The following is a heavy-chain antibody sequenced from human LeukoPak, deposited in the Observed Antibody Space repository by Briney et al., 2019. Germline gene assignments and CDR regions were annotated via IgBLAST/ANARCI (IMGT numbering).Heavy chain of an antibody. CDR3: ARHDYGDYVWGNWFDP. V-gene: IGHV4-39*01. Sequence: PSETLSLTCTVSGGSISSSSYYWGWIRQPPGKGLEWIGSIYYSGSTYYNPSLKSRVTISVDTSKNQFSLKLSSVTAADTAVYYCARHDYGDYVWGNWFDPWGQGTLLTVSS. CDR2: IYYSGST. J-gene: IGHJ5*02. CDR1: GGSISSSSYY. D-gene: IGHD3-16*01.